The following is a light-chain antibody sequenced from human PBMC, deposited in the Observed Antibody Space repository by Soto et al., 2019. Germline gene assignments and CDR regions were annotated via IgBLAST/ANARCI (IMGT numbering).Light chain of an antibody. CDR2: DAS. CDR1: QSVSRY. V-gene: IGKV3-11*01. Sequence: EIVLTQSPATLSLSPGERATLSFRASQSVSRYLAWYQQKPGQAPRLLIYDASNRATGIPARFSGSGSGTDFTLTITRLEPEDFAVYYCQQYSSSRTFGQGTKVDIK. J-gene: IGKJ1*01. CDR3: QQYSSSRT.